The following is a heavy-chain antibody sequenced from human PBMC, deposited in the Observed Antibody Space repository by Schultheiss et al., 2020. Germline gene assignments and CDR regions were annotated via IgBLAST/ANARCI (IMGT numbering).Heavy chain of an antibody. CDR3: AKEGTAGGRSSFDY. CDR1: GFAFSSYA. D-gene: IGHD2-8*02. V-gene: IGHV3-23*01. Sequence: GGSLRLSCAASGFAFSSYAMTWVRQAPGKGLEWVSAIFGSGTNTYYADSVKGRFTISRDNFRDTLYLQMNSLRADDTAVYYCAKEGTAGGRSSFDYWGQGTLVTVAS. J-gene: IGHJ4*02. CDR2: IFGSGTNT.